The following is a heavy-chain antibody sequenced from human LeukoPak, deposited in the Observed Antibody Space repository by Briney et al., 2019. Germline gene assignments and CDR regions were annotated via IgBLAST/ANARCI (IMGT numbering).Heavy chain of an antibody. CDR1: GASISSGSNY. CDR3: ARSDGYGLVGI. CDR2: IYSSGNT. D-gene: IGHD3-10*01. J-gene: IGHJ3*02. V-gene: IGHV4-39*07. Sequence: PSETLSLTCSVSGASISSGSNYWGWIRQPPGKTLEWIGSIYSSGNTYYNPSLKSRAIIIIHTPKNHCSLTLSSVTAADTAVYYCARSDGYGLVGIWGQGTMVTVSS.